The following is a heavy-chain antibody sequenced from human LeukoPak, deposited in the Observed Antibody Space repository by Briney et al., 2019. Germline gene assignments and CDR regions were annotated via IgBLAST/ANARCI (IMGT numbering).Heavy chain of an antibody. V-gene: IGHV4-4*07. J-gene: IGHJ4*02. CDR2: VYTSGST. Sequence: SQTLSLTCTVSGGSISSYYWSWIRQPAGKGLEWIGRVYTSGSTNYNPSLKSRVTMSVDTSKSQFSLKLRSVTAADTAVYYCARGLRGVTDYWGQGTLVTVSS. CDR3: ARGLRGVTDY. D-gene: IGHD2-21*02. CDR1: GGSISSYY.